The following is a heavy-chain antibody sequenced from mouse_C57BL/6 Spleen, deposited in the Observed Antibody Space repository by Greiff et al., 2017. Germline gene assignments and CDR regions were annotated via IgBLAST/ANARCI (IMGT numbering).Heavy chain of an antibody. D-gene: IGHD4-1*01. V-gene: IGHV3-6*01. Sequence: VQLQQSGPGLVKPSQSLSLTCSVTGYSITSGYYWNWIRQFPGNKLEWMGYISYDGSNNYNPSLKNRISITRDTSKNQFFLKLNSVTTEDTATYYCAVTGGAMDYWGQGTSVTVSS. CDR3: AVTGGAMDY. CDR2: ISYDGSN. CDR1: GYSITSGYY. J-gene: IGHJ4*01.